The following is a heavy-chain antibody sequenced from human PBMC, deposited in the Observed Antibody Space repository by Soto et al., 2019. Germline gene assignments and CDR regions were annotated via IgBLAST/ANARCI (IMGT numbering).Heavy chain of an antibody. CDR3: AIVPMLCSSTSCYHNWFDP. D-gene: IGHD2-2*01. Sequence: QVQLVQSGAEVKKPGASVKVSCKASGYTFTSYAMHWVRKAPGQRLEWMGWINAGNGNTKYSQKFQGRVTITRDTSASTAYMELSSLRSEDTAVYYCAIVPMLCSSTSCYHNWFDPWGQGTLVTVSS. J-gene: IGHJ5*02. V-gene: IGHV1-3*01. CDR2: INAGNGNT. CDR1: GYTFTSYA.